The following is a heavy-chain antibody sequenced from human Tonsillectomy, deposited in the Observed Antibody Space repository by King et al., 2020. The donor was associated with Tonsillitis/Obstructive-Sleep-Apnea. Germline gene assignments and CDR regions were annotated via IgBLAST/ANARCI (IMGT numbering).Heavy chain of an antibody. CDR2: ISSSSTFR. J-gene: IGHJ3*02. D-gene: IGHD7-27*01. CDR1: GFTFSTYS. V-gene: IGHV3-21*01. Sequence: VQLVESGGGLVKPGGSLRLSCAASGFTFSTYSINWVRQARGKGLEWVSSISSSSTFRNYADSVKGRFTISRDNAKNSLYLQMNSLRAEDTAVYYCATLLGAFDIWGQGTMVTVSS. CDR3: ATLLGAFDI.